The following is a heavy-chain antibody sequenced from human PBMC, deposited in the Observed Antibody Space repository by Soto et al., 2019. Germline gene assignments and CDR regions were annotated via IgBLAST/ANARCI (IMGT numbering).Heavy chain of an antibody. D-gene: IGHD2-15*01. V-gene: IGHV3-21*01. J-gene: IGHJ4*01. CDR1: GFAFRSYN. Sequence: EVQLVESGGGLVKPGGSLTLSCAASGFAFRSYNMNWVRQAPGKGLEWVASISSGSSNIYYADSVKGRFTISRDNAKNSLFLQMDSLRAEDSAVYYCASATGVAATLDFWGQGTLVTVSS. CDR2: ISSGSSNI. CDR3: ASATGVAATLDF.